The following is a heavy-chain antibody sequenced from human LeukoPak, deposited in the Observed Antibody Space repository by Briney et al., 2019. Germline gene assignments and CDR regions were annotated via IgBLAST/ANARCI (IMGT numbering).Heavy chain of an antibody. CDR1: GFTFSSYS. Sequence: GGSLRLSCAASGFTFSSYSIHWVRQAPGKGLVWVSRINSDGSDTNYADSVRGRFTISRDNAKNTLYLRMNSLRAEDTAVYYCARAKPGTFDYWGQGTLVTVSS. CDR2: INSDGSDT. CDR3: ARAKPGTFDY. J-gene: IGHJ4*02. V-gene: IGHV3-74*01.